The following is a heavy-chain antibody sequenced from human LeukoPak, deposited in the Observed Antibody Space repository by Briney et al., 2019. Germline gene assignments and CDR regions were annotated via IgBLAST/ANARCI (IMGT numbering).Heavy chain of an antibody. Sequence: GASVKVSCKASGYIFTDYYIHWIRQAPGQGLEWMGWIDPNSGGTHHAPNFQGRATMPRDTSSSTVYMDLSGLRSADTAIYYCARSRTPFYYYGMHVWGLGTSVTVSS. J-gene: IGHJ6*02. CDR2: IDPNSGGT. D-gene: IGHD1-1*01. V-gene: IGHV1-2*02. CDR1: GYIFTDYY. CDR3: ARSRTPFYYYGMHV.